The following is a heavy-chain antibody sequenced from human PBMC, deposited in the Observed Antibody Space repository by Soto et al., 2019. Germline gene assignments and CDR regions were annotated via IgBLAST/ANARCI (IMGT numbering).Heavy chain of an antibody. CDR1: GGSISSYY. CDR2: IYYSGST. CDR3: ARRYGYSFDY. D-gene: IGHD1-1*01. J-gene: IGHJ4*02. V-gene: IGHV4-59*08. Sequence: LEIMSLTCTVAGGSISSYYWSWIRQPPGKGLEWIGYIYYSGSTNYNPSLKSRVTISVDTSENQFSLKLSSVTAADSAVYYCARRYGYSFDYWGQGTLVTVYS.